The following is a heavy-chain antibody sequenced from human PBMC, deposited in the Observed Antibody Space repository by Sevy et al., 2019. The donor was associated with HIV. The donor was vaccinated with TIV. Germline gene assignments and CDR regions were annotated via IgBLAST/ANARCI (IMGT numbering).Heavy chain of an antibody. CDR1: GFTFSSYA. V-gene: IGHV3-30-3*01. Sequence: GGSLRLSCAASGFTFSSYAMHWVHQAPGKGLEWVAVISYDGSNKYYADSVKGRFTISRDNSKNTLYLQMNSLRAEDTAVYYCAREAYDSSGYQDFDYWGQGTLVTVSS. J-gene: IGHJ4*02. CDR3: AREAYDSSGYQDFDY. CDR2: ISYDGSNK. D-gene: IGHD3-22*01.